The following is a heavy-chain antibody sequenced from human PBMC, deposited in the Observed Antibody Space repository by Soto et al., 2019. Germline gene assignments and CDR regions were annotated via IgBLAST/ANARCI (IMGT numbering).Heavy chain of an antibody. J-gene: IGHJ6*02. Sequence: SETLSLTCAVSGGSISSGGYFWSWIRQPPGKGLEWIGYIYHSGSTYYNPSLKSRVTISVDRSKNQFSLKLSSVTAADTAVYYCARAVTTSYYYYGMDVWGQGTTVTVSS. D-gene: IGHD4-17*01. CDR3: ARAVTTSYYYYGMDV. CDR2: IYHSGST. V-gene: IGHV4-30-2*01. CDR1: GGSISSGGYF.